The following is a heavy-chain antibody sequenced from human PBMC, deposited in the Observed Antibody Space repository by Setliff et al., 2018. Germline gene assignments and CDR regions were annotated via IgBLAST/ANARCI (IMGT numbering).Heavy chain of an antibody. J-gene: IGHJ5*02. CDR1: GDSIGRGGYY. D-gene: IGHD3-16*01. CDR3: ARDRRGGYGAINWFDP. Sequence: SETLSLTCTVSGDSIGRGGYYWSWIRQQPGKGLEWIASIYYSGSTYYNPSLKSRLRVSMDSSKNQFYLDLSSVTAADTAVYYCARDRRGGYGAINWFDPWGQGTLVTVSS. V-gene: IGHV4-31*03. CDR2: IYYSGST.